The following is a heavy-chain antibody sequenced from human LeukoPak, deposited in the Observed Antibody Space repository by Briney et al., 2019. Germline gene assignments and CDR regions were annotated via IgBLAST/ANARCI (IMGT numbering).Heavy chain of an antibody. CDR2: INPVNGGT. J-gene: IGHJ5*02. V-gene: IGHV1-2*06. Sequence: ASVKVSCKASGYTFTAYYMHWVRQAPGQGLEWLGRINPVNGGTNYAQKFQGRVTITADESTSTAYMELSSLRSEDTAVYYCARGGSTSRNWFDPWGQGTLVTVSS. CDR1: GYTFTAYY. CDR3: ARGGSTSRNWFDP. D-gene: IGHD2-2*01.